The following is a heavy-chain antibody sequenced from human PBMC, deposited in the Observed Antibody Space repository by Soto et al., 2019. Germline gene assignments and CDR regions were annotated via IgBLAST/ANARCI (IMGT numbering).Heavy chain of an antibody. CDR3: ASSTFYDSSGYLS. V-gene: IGHV4-59*01. CDR1: GGSISSYY. D-gene: IGHD3-22*01. Sequence: ASETLSLTCTVSGGSISSYYWSWIRQPPGKGLEWIGYIYYSGSTNYNPSLKSRVTISVDTSKNQFSLKLSSVTAADTAVYYCASSTFYDSSGYLSWGQGTLVTV. J-gene: IGHJ5*02. CDR2: IYYSGST.